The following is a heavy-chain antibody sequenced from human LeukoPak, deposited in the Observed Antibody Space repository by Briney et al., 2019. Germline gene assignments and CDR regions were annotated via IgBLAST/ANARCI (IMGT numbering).Heavy chain of an antibody. J-gene: IGHJ4*02. V-gene: IGHV1-69*13. CDR3: ARGWLAETMVVTPYND. Sequence: ASVKVSCKASGGTFSSYAISWVRQAPGQGLEWIGGIIPIFGTANYAQKFQGRVTITAVESMSTAYMELSSLRSEDTAVYYCARGWLAETMVVTPYNDWGQGTLVTVSS. CDR1: GGTFSSYA. CDR2: IIPIFGTA. D-gene: IGHD2-21*02.